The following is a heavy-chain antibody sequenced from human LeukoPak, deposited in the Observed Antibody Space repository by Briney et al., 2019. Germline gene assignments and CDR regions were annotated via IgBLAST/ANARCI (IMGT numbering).Heavy chain of an antibody. CDR1: GFTVSNNY. D-gene: IGHD1-26*01. Sequence: PGGSLRLSCAASGFTVSNNYMSWVRQAPGKGLEWVSIIYSGGSTYYADSAKGRFTISRDNSKNTLYLQMNSLGAEDTAVYYCARDGGKWELLFGYWGQGTLVTVSS. CDR3: ARDGGKWELLFGY. V-gene: IGHV3-53*01. CDR2: IYSGGST. J-gene: IGHJ4*02.